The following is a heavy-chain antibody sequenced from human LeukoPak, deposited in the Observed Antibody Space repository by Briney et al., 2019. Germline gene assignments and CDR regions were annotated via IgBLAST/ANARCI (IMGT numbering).Heavy chain of an antibody. Sequence: GGSLRLSCAASGFTVSSIFMSWVRQAPGKRLEWVSGINWNGGSTGYADCVKGRFTISRDNAKNSLYLQMNSLRAEDTALYYCASLGYCSGGSCYARRDYWGQGTLVTVSS. CDR2: INWNGGST. CDR1: GFTVSSIF. D-gene: IGHD2-15*01. J-gene: IGHJ4*02. V-gene: IGHV3-20*04. CDR3: ASLGYCSGGSCYARRDY.